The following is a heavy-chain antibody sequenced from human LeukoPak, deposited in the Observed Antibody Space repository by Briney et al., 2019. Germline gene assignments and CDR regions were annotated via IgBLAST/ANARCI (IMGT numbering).Heavy chain of an antibody. D-gene: IGHD5-18*01. J-gene: IGHJ3*02. Sequence: ASVKVSCKASGYTFTSYDINWVRQATGQGLGWMGWMNPNSGNTGYAQKFQGRVTMTRNTSISTAYMELSSLRSEDTAVYYCARVGYGYSYGRNDAFDIWGQGTMVTVSS. CDR2: MNPNSGNT. V-gene: IGHV1-8*01. CDR1: GYTFTSYD. CDR3: ARVGYGYSYGRNDAFDI.